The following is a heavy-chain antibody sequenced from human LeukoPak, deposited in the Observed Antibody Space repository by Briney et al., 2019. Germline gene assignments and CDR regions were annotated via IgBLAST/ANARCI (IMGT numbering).Heavy chain of an antibody. CDR2: ISGDGGST. J-gene: IGHJ4*02. V-gene: IGHV3-43*02. CDR3: AKDTPSGYDYPV. CDR1: GFTFDDYA. Sequence: PGGSLRLSCAASGFTFDDYAMHWVRQAPGKGLEWVSLISGDGGSTYYADSVKGRFTVSRDNSKNSLFLQMNSLRTEDTAFYYCAKDTPSGYDYPVWGQGTLVTVSS. D-gene: IGHD5-12*01.